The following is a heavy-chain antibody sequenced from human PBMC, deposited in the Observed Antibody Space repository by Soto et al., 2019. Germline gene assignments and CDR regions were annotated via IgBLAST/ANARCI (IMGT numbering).Heavy chain of an antibody. CDR3: AKAQEASGNVNSFLHF. D-gene: IGHD5-12*01. CDR2: TTGSGETT. J-gene: IGHJ4*02. Sequence: EVQLLESGGALVQPGGSLRLSCAASGFGFSAYAMRWVRQAPGRGLQWVTVTTGSGETTYYADSVRGRFTISRDNSKNTLHLHMYSLRAEDTATYYCAKAQEASGNVNSFLHFWGQGTLVTVSS. CDR1: GFGFSAYA. V-gene: IGHV3-23*01.